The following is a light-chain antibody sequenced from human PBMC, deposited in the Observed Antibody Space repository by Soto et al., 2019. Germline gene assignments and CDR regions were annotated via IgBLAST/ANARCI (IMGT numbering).Light chain of an antibody. Sequence: QSALTQPASVSGSPGQSITIPCSGTSSDVGSYNVVSWYQQHPGKAPKLVIYDVSNRPSGVSPRFSGAKSCNTASLTIAGLQSKDQADYYCSSYTRRSTYVHGTGTLVTVL. CDR3: SSYTRRSTYV. CDR1: SSDVGSYNV. J-gene: IGLJ1*01. CDR2: DVS. V-gene: IGLV2-14*03.